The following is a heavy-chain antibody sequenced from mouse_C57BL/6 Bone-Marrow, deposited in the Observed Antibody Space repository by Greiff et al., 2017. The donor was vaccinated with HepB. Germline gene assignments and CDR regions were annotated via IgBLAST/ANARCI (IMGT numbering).Heavy chain of an antibody. CDR3: AREDYYGSSYYWYFDV. Sequence: EVQGVESGGGLVKPGGSLKLSCAASGFTFSSYAMSWVRQTPEKRLEWVVTISDGGSYTYYPDNVKGRFTISRDNAKNNLYLQMSHLKSEDTAMYYCAREDYYGSSYYWYFDVWGTGTTVTVSS. J-gene: IGHJ1*03. CDR1: GFTFSSYA. V-gene: IGHV5-4*01. D-gene: IGHD1-1*01. CDR2: ISDGGSYT.